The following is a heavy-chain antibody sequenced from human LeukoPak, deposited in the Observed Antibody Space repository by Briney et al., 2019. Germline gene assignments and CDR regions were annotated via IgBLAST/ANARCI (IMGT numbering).Heavy chain of an antibody. CDR1: GGSISSGGYY. CDR3: AREGQGGIDY. D-gene: IGHD2-15*01. J-gene: IGHJ4*02. V-gene: IGHV4-61*08. Sequence: SQTLSLTCTVSGGSISSGGYYWSWIRQPPGKGLEWIGYIYYSGSTNYNPSLKSRVTISVDTSKNQFSLKLSSVTAADTAVYYCAREGQGGIDYWGQGTLVTVSS. CDR2: IYYSGST.